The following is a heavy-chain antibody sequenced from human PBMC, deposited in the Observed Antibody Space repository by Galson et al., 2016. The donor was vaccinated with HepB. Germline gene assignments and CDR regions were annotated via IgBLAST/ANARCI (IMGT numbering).Heavy chain of an antibody. CDR2: ISSGRDIIT. CDR1: GFTFSKFA. Sequence: SLRLSCAASGFTFSKFAMSWVRQAPGKGLEFVSIISSGRDIITNYADSVKGRFTISRDNSQSTLSLQMNSLRADDTAVYYCAKGDPFNPRDQMDYFESWGQGSLVTVSS. V-gene: IGHV3-23*01. CDR3: AKGDPFNPRDQMDYFES. D-gene: IGHD5-24*01. J-gene: IGHJ4*02.